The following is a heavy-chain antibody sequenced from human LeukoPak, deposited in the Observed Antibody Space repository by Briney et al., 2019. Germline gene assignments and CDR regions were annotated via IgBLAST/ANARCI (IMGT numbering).Heavy chain of an antibody. J-gene: IGHJ3*02. CDR3: ARVVRYTNAFDI. CDR1: GGSISSGGYY. D-gene: IGHD2-2*02. CDR2: IYYSGST. V-gene: IGHV4-31*03. Sequence: SQTLSLTCTVSGGSISSGGYYWSWIRQHPGKGLEWIRYIYYSGSTYYNPSLKSRVTISVDTSKNQFSLELSSVTAADTAVYYCARVVRYTNAFDIWGQGTMVTVSS.